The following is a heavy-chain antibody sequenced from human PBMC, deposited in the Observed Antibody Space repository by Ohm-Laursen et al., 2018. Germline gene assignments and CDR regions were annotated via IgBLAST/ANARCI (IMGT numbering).Heavy chain of an antibody. V-gene: IGHV4-38-2*02. CDR3: AGDIASVWSYY. Sequence: SETLSLTWAVFGYSISSGYYWGWIRQSPGKGLEWLASIFHSGSATHNPSLRSRVTMSVDASRNQFSLKLSSVTAADTAIYFCAGDIASVWSYYWGLGTLVTVSS. D-gene: IGHD6-19*01. J-gene: IGHJ4*02. CDR2: IFHSGSA. CDR1: GYSISSGYY.